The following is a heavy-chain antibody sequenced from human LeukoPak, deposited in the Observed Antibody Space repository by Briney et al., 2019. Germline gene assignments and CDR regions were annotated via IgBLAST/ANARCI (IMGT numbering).Heavy chain of an antibody. V-gene: IGHV4-34*01. D-gene: IGHD6-13*01. J-gene: IGHJ4*02. Sequence: SETLSLTCAVYGGSFSGYYWSWIRQPPGKGLEWIGEINHSGSTNYNPSLKSRVTISVDTSKNQFSLKLSSVTAADTAVYYCARHSSSWSLDYWGQGTLVTVSS. CDR1: GGSFSGYY. CDR3: ARHSSSWSLDY. CDR2: INHSGST.